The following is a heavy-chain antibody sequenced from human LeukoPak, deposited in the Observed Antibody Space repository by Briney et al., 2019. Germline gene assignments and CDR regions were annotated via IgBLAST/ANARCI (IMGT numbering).Heavy chain of an antibody. J-gene: IGHJ3*02. CDR1: GYSFTSYW. Sequence: GESLKISCKGSGYSFTSYWIGWVRQMPGKGLEWMGIIYPGDSDTRYSPSFQGQVTISADKSISTAYLQWSSLKASDTAMYYCARFGRKMDSSGSGSYSHDAFDIWGQGTMVTVSS. D-gene: IGHD3-10*01. V-gene: IGHV5-51*01. CDR2: IYPGDSDT. CDR3: ARFGRKMDSSGSGSYSHDAFDI.